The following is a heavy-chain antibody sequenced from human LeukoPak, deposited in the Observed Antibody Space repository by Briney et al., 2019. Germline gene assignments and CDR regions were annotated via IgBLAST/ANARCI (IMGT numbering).Heavy chain of an antibody. CDR2: IYYSGST. Sequence: PSGTLSLTCTVSGGSISSSSYYWGWIRQPPGKGLEWIGSIYYSGSTYYNPSLKSRVTISVDTSKNQFSLKLSSVTAADTAVYYCARGRGGAAAGTSGFDPWGQGTLVTVSS. J-gene: IGHJ5*02. CDR1: GGSISSSSYY. V-gene: IGHV4-39*07. D-gene: IGHD6-13*01. CDR3: ARGRGGAAAGTSGFDP.